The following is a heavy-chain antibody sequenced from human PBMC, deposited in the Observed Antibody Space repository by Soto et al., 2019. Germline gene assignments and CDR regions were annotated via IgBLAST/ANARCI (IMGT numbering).Heavy chain of an antibody. V-gene: IGHV3-74*01. Sequence: GGSLRLSCAASGFTVSGDWMHWVRQGAGKGLVWVSRINMDGSSTNYADSVKGRFTISRDNAKNTLYLQMNSLRVDDTAVYYCARGPRGLYQHGYWGQGALVTVSS. CDR3: ARGPRGLYQHGY. CDR1: GFTVSGDW. CDR2: INMDGSST. J-gene: IGHJ4*02. D-gene: IGHD2-2*01.